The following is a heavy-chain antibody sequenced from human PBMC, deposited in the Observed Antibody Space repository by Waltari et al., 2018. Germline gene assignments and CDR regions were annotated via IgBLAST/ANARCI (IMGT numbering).Heavy chain of an antibody. Sequence: QLQLQESGSGLVKPSQTLSLTCAVSGGSISSGGYSWSWIRQPPGKGLEWIGYIYHSGSTYYNPSLKSRVTISVDRSKNQFSLKLISVTAADTAVYYCARRIVGATALGIFDYWGQGTLVTVSS. CDR1: GGSISSGGYS. J-gene: IGHJ4*02. V-gene: IGHV4-30-2*01. CDR2: IYHSGST. D-gene: IGHD1-26*01. CDR3: ARRIVGATALGIFDY.